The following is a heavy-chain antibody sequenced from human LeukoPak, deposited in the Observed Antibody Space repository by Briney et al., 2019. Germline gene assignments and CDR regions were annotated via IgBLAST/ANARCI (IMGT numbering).Heavy chain of an antibody. Sequence: PSGTLSLTCTVSGDALTSGGYFWAWGRQHPGEGVEWVVYISNSGTTSYNPSLKSRVSISVATSNTQFSLRLSSVTAADTAVYYCARDVVVTSSPDAFDIWGQGTMVTVSS. D-gene: IGHD2-21*02. CDR1: GDALTSGGYF. J-gene: IGHJ3*02. CDR2: ISNSGTT. V-gene: IGHV4-31*03. CDR3: ARDVVVTSSPDAFDI.